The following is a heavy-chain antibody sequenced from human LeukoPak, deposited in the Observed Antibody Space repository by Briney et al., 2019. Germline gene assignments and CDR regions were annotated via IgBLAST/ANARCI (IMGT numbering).Heavy chain of an antibody. CDR1: GYTFTGYY. J-gene: IGHJ4*02. CDR3: ASTAGGWLRLSYFDY. CDR2: INPNSGGT. D-gene: IGHD5-12*01. Sequence: ASVKVSCKASGYTFTGYYMHWVRQAPGQGLEWMGWINPNSGGTNYAQKFQGRVTMTRDTSISTAYMELSRLRSDDTAVYYCASTAGGWLRLSYFDYWGQGTLVTVSS. V-gene: IGHV1-2*02.